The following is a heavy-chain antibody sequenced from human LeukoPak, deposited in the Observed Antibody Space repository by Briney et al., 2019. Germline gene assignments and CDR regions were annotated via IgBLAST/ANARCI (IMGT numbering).Heavy chain of an antibody. CDR2: ISGSGGST. CDR1: GFTFNNYA. Sequence: GGSLRLSCAASGFTFNNYALSWVRQAPGKGLEWVSSISGSGGSTYYADSVKGRFTISRDNSKNTLYLQMNSLRAEDTAVYYCAGTAAYYYYYGMDVWGQGTTVTVSS. CDR3: AGTAAYYYYYGMDV. V-gene: IGHV3-23*01. J-gene: IGHJ6*02. D-gene: IGHD2-21*02.